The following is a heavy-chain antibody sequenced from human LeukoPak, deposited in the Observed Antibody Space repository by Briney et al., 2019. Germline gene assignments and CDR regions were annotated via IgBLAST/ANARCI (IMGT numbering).Heavy chain of an antibody. CDR1: GGSISSSSYY. CDR3: ARHIAYCGGDCYSYYFDY. V-gene: IGHV4-39*01. CDR2: IYYSGST. J-gene: IGHJ4*02. Sequence: SETLSLTRTVSGGSISSSSYYWGWIRQPPGKGLEWIGSIYYSGSTYYNPSLKSRVTMSVDTSKNQFSLKLSSATAADTAVYYCARHIAYCGGDCYSYYFDYWGQGTLVTVSS. D-gene: IGHD2-21*01.